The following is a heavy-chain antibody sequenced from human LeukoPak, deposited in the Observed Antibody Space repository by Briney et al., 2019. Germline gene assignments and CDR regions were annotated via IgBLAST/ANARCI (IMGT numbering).Heavy chain of an antibody. CDR2: ITSSGTYI. J-gene: IGHJ5*02. Sequence: GGSLRLSCATSGFTFNNYNMNWVRQAPGGALEWVSSITSSGTYIFYADSVKGRFTISRDNAKNSLYLQMNSLGPEDTAVYYCAKGSGAWVAVAEWFDPWGQGTLVTVSS. CDR1: GFTFNNYN. V-gene: IGHV3-21*04. D-gene: IGHD6-19*01. CDR3: AKGSGAWVAVAEWFDP.